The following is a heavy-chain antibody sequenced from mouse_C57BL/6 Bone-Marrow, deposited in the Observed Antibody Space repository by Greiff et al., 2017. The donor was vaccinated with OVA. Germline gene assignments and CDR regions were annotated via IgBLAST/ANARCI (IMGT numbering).Heavy chain of an antibody. CDR3: ARIEPSRAWFAY. CDR1: GFSLSTFGMG. Sequence: QVTLKVSGPGILQPSQTLSLTCSFSGFSLSTFGMGVGWIRQPSGKGLEWLAHIWRDDDKYYNPALKSRLIISQDTSKTQVFLKSANVDTADTATDYGARIEPSRAWFAYWGQGTLVTVSA. CDR2: IWRDDDK. V-gene: IGHV8-8*01. J-gene: IGHJ3*01.